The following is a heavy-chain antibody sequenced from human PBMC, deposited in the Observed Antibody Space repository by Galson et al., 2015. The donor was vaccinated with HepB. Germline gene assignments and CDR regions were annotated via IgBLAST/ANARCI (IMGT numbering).Heavy chain of an antibody. J-gene: IGHJ4*02. D-gene: IGHD1-26*01. V-gene: IGHV3-30-3*01. CDR2: ISYDGSNK. CDR3: ARDDPDSGSYYPIY. Sequence: SLRLSCAASGFTFSSYAMHWVRQAPGKGLEWVAVISYDGSNKYYADSVKGRFTISRDNSKNTLYLQMNSLGAEDTAVYYCARDDPDSGSYYPIYWGQGTLVTVSS. CDR1: GFTFSSYA.